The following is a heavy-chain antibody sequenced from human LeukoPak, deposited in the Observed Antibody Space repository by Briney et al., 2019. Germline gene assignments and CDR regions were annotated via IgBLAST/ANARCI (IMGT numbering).Heavy chain of an antibody. J-gene: IGHJ4*02. Sequence: SETLSLTCTVSGGSISSDRFYWTWVRQPAGKGLEWIGRIKSCNTNYNPSLKSRVSISLDTSTNQFSLKLSSLTAADTAVYYCARVPDWTYVPDYWGQGTLVTVSS. CDR1: GGSISSDRFY. V-gene: IGHV4-61*02. CDR2: IKSCNT. D-gene: IGHD3-16*01. CDR3: ARVPDWTYVPDY.